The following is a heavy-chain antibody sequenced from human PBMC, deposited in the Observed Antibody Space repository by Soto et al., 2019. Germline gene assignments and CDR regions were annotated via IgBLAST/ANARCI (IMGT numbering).Heavy chain of an antibody. Sequence: PGGSLRLSCAVSGFPFSSDCMSWVSQAPGKGLEWVSSITSSGGSTYYADSVKGRFTISRDNSKNTLYLQMNSLRAEDTAVYYCAKVGITGTKYFEYWGQGTLVTVSS. CDR3: AKVGITGTKYFEY. CDR2: ITSSGGST. D-gene: IGHD1-20*01. V-gene: IGHV3-23*01. CDR1: GFPFSSDC. J-gene: IGHJ4*02.